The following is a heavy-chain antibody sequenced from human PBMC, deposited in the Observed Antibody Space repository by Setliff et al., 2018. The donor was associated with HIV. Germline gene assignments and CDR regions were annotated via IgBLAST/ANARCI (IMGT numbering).Heavy chain of an antibody. Sequence: SETLSLTCTVSGGSMSSFYWGWIRQPPGKGLEWIGDIYYSGSTHYNPSLKSRVTISVDTSKNQFSLKLSSLTAADTAVYYCARRPSPYYYYDSSGYSGGNVDYWGQGTLVTVSS. J-gene: IGHJ4*02. D-gene: IGHD3-22*01. CDR1: GGSMSSFY. CDR2: IYYSGST. CDR3: ARRPSPYYYYDSSGYSGGNVDY. V-gene: IGHV4-39*01.